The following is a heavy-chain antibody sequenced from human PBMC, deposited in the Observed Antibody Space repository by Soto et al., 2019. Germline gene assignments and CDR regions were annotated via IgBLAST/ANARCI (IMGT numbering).Heavy chain of an antibody. CDR1: GGSFSGYY. CDR3: ARGVYNWNYGVRAFDI. V-gene: IGHV4-34*01. Sequence: SETLSLTCAVYGGSFSGYYWSWIRQPPGKGLEWIGEINHSGSTNYNPSLKSRVTISVDTSKNQFSLKLSSVTAADTAVYYCARGVYNWNYGVRAFDIWGQGTMVTVS. CDR2: INHSGST. J-gene: IGHJ3*02. D-gene: IGHD1-7*01.